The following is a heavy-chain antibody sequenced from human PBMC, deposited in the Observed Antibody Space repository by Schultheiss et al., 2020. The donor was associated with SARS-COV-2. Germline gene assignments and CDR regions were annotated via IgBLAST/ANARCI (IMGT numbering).Heavy chain of an antibody. CDR1: GFSLSTSGMC. Sequence: SGPTLVKPTQTLTLTCTFSGFSLSTSGMCVTWIRQPPGKALEWLARIDWSDDEYYSTSLKTRLTISKDTSKSQVVLTMTNMDPVDTATYYCAHRLRSTSWYYFDYWGQGTLVTVSS. CDR2: IDWSDDE. J-gene: IGHJ4*02. D-gene: IGHD2-2*01. V-gene: IGHV2-70*12. CDR3: AHRLRSTSWYYFDY.